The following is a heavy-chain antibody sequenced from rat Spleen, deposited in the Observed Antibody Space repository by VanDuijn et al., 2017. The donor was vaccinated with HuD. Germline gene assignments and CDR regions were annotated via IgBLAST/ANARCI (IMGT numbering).Heavy chain of an antibody. D-gene: IGHD1-2*01. J-gene: IGHJ2*01. CDR3: ARGDSSSPRGGY. CDR2: ITHIGGTT. CDR1: RFTFSNYG. V-gene: IGHV5-19*01. Sequence: EVQLVESGGGLVQPGRSLKLSCAASRFTFSNYGMHWIRQAPGKGLEWVATITHIGGTTYYPDSVKGRFTISRDDARSTLYLQMNSLQTEDTATYYCARGDSSSPRGGYWGQGVMVTVSS.